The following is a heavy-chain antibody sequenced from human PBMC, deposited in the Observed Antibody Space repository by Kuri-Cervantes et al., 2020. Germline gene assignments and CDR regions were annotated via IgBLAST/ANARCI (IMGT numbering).Heavy chain of an antibody. J-gene: IGHJ3*02. CDR1: GFTFSSYE. CDR3: ARETESDAFDI. Sequence: GGSLRLSCAASGFTFSSYEMNWVRQAPGKGLEWVSYISSSGSTKYYADSVKGRFTISRDNSKNTLYLQMNSLRAEDTAVYYCARETESDAFDIWGQGTMVTVSS. V-gene: IGHV3-48*03. D-gene: IGHD1-14*01. CDR2: ISSSGSTK.